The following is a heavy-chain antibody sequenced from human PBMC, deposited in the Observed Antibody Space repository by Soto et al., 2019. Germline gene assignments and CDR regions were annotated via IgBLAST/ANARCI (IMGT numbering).Heavy chain of an antibody. V-gene: IGHV3-30-3*01. CDR2: ISYDGSNK. CDR1: GFTFSSYA. J-gene: IGHJ4*02. Sequence: GGSLRLSCAASGFTFSSYAMHWVRQAPGKGLEWVAVISYDGSNKYYADSVKGRFTISRDNSKNTLYLQMNSLRAEDTAVYYCARDAAAAGTAYFDYWGQGTLVTVSS. CDR3: ARDAAAAGTAYFDY. D-gene: IGHD6-13*01.